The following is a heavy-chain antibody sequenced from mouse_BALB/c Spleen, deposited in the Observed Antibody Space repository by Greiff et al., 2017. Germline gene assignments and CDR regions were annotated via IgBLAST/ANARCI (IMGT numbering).Heavy chain of an antibody. CDR3: ARSYDGYYDYFDY. CDR2: IYPGDGDT. Sequence: VKLMESGAELARPGASVKLSCKASGYTFTSYWMQWVKQRPGQGLEWIGAIYPGDGDTRYTQKFKGKATLTADKSSSTAYMQLSSLASEDSAVYYCARSYDGYYDYFDYWGQGTTLTVSS. J-gene: IGHJ2*01. CDR1: GYTFTSYW. D-gene: IGHD2-3*01. V-gene: IGHV1-87*01.